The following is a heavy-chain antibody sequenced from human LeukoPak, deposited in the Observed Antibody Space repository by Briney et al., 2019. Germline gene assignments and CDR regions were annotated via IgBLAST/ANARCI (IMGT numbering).Heavy chain of an antibody. Sequence: GGSLRLSCAASGFTFSSYAMSWVRQAPGKGLEWVSAISGSGGSTYYADSVKGRFTISRDNSKNTLYLQMNSLRAEDTAVYYWAKGGGLLEKRGYSDLWGRGTLLIVS. J-gene: IGHJ2*01. V-gene: IGHV3-23*01. CDR3: AKGGGLLEKRGYSDL. CDR1: GFTFSSYA. D-gene: IGHD3-10*01. CDR2: ISGSGGST.